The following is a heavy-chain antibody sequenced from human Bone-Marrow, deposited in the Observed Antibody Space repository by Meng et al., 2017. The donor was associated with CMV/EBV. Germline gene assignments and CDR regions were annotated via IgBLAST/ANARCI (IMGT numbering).Heavy chain of an antibody. J-gene: IGHJ4*02. CDR3: ARETYYDFWSGYYS. CDR1: GFTVSSNY. CDR2: IYSGGST. V-gene: IGHV3-66*02. Sequence: GESLKISCAASGFTVSSNYMSWVRQAPGKGLEWVSVIYSGGSTYYADSVKGRFTISRDNSKNTLYLQMNSLRAEDTAVYYCARETYYDFWSGYYSWAQGTLVTFYS. D-gene: IGHD3-3*01.